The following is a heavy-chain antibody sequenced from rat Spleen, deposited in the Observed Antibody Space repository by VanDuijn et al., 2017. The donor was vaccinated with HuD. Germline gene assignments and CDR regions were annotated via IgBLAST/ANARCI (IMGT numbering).Heavy chain of an antibody. CDR1: GLTFSYYY. Sequence: EVQLVESGGGLVQPGGSIKLSCAASGLTFSYYYMAWVRQAPTKGLEWVASISSGGLNTYYRDSVKGRFTLSRDNAKSTLYQQMDSLTAEDTATYFGATVVGDSYWYFDFWGPGTMVTVSS. V-gene: IGHV5-25*01. J-gene: IGHJ1*01. CDR2: ISSGGLNT. D-gene: IGHD1-1*01. CDR3: ATVVGDSYWYFDF.